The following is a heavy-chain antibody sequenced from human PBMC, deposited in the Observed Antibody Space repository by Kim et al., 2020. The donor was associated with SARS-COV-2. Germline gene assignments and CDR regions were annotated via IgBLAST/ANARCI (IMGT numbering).Heavy chain of an antibody. D-gene: IGHD6-13*01. CDR1: GGSIRSTTYY. Sequence: SETLSLTCTVSGGSIRSTTYYWGWIRQPPGKDLEWIGIMYYSGNSYYNASLSSRVTISVDTSKNEFSLRLNSVTAADTAVYYCVNWYAARSYFDYCGQG. V-gene: IGHV4-39*01. CDR2: MYYSGNS. J-gene: IGHJ4*02. CDR3: VNWYAARSYFDY.